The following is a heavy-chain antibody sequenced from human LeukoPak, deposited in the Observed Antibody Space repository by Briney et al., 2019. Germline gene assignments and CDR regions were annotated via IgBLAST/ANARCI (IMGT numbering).Heavy chain of an antibody. Sequence: GGSLRLSCAASGFSFSDYYMSWIRQAPGKGLEWVSYISSSSSYTNYADSVKGRFTISRDNAKNSLYLQMNSLRAEDTAVYYCARYIAAAGTWYYFDYWGQGTLVTVSS. CDR3: ARYIAAAGTWYYFDY. J-gene: IGHJ4*02. CDR1: GFSFSDYY. CDR2: ISSSSSYT. D-gene: IGHD6-13*01. V-gene: IGHV3-11*06.